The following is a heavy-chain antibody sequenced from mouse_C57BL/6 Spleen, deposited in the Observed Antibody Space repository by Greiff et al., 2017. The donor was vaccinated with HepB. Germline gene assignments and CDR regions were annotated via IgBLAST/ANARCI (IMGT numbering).Heavy chain of an antibody. D-gene: IGHD3-2*01. CDR2: IYPGVGDT. Sequence: VKLMESGPELVKPGASVKISCKASGYAFSSSWMNWVKQRPGKGLEWIGRIYPGVGDTNYNGKFKGKATLTADKSSSTAYMQLSSLTSEDSAVYFCARDSPYAMDYWGQGTSVTVSS. V-gene: IGHV1-82*01. J-gene: IGHJ4*01. CDR3: ARDSPYAMDY. CDR1: GYAFSSSW.